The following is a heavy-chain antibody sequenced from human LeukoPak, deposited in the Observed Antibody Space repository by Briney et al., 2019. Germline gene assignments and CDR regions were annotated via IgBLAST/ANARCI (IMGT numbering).Heavy chain of an antibody. CDR3: AKDIGGARAVAGTYRLSLYYYYGMDV. Sequence: SGGSLRLSCAASGFTFDDYAMHWVRQAPGKGLEWVSGISWNSGSIGYADSVKGRFTISRDNAKNSLYLQMNSLRAEDTALYYCAKDIGGARAVAGTYRLSLYYYYGMDVWGQGTTVTVSS. V-gene: IGHV3-9*01. CDR2: ISWNSGSI. CDR1: GFTFDDYA. J-gene: IGHJ6*02. D-gene: IGHD6-19*01.